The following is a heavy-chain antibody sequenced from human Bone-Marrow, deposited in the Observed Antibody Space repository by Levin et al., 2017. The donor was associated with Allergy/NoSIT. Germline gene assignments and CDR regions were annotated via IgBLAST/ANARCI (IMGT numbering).Heavy chain of an antibody. CDR2: IYSGGRT. D-gene: IGHD6-19*01. CDR1: GLNVSNSY. CDR3: ARDTEAVVFDI. J-gene: IGHJ3*02. Sequence: TGGSLRLSCAASGLNVSNSYMSWIRQAPGRGLEWLSVIYSGGRTFFADSVKDRFTVYRDHSKNTLYLQMDSLRVEDTAVYYCARDTEAVVFDIWGPGTMVTVSS. V-gene: IGHV3-66*01.